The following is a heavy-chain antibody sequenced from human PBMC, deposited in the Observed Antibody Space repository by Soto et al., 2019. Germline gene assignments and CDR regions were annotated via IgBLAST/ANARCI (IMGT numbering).Heavy chain of an antibody. CDR3: ARHAVGITIFGTGGMDV. J-gene: IGHJ6*02. D-gene: IGHD3-3*01. Sequence: PGESLKISCKGSGYSFTSYWISWVRQMPGKGLEWMGRIDPSDSYTNYSPSFQGHVTISADKSISTAYLQCSSLKASDTAMYYCARHAVGITIFGTGGMDVWGQGTTVTVSS. CDR1: GYSFTSYW. V-gene: IGHV5-10-1*01. CDR2: IDPSDSYT.